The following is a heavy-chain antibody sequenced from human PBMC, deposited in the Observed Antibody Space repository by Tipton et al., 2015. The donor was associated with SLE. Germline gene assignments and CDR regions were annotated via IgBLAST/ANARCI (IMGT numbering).Heavy chain of an antibody. V-gene: IGHV3-53*05. CDR2: IYSGGST. J-gene: IGHJ4*02. CDR1: GFTVSSNY. Sequence: SLRLSCAASGFTVSSNYMSWVRQAPGKGLEWVSVIYSGGSTYYADSVKGRFTISRDNSKNTLYLQMNSLRAEDTAVYYCARESTVTTSDYWGQGTLVTASS. D-gene: IGHD4-17*01. CDR3: ARESTVTTSDY.